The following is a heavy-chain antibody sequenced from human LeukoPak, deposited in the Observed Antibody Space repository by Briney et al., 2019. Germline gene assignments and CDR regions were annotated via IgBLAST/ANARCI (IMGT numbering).Heavy chain of an antibody. D-gene: IGHD2-2*03. Sequence: SVKVSCKASGGTFSSYAISWVRQAPGQGLEWMGGIIPIFGTANYAQKFQGRVTITADESTSTAYTELSSLRSEDTAVYYCARGLDIVVVPAAQYYYYYGMDVWGQGTTVTVSS. J-gene: IGHJ6*02. CDR2: IIPIFGTA. V-gene: IGHV1-69*13. CDR1: GGTFSSYA. CDR3: ARGLDIVVVPAAQYYYYYGMDV.